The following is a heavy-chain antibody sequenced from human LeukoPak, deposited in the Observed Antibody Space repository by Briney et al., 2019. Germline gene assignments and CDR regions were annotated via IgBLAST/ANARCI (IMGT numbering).Heavy chain of an antibody. V-gene: IGHV4-38-2*02. D-gene: IGHD1-1*01. J-gene: IGHJ5*02. CDR2: IYHSGST. CDR3: ARDLGYNWNDEDHWFDP. CDR1: GYSISSGYY. Sequence: SETLSLTCAVSGYSISSGYYWGWIRQPPGKGLEWIGSIYHSGSTYYNPSLKSRVTISVDTSKNQFSLKLSSVTAADTAVYYCARDLGYNWNDEDHWFDPWGQGTLVTVSS.